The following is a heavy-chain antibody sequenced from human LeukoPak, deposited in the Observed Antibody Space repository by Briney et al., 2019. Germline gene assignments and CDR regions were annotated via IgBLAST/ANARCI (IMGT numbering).Heavy chain of an antibody. CDR2: IYYSGST. CDR1: GGSISSGGYY. CDR3: ARDQHDYVWGSYPGDY. Sequence: PSETLSLTCTVSGGSISSGGYYWSWIRPHPGKGLEWIGYIYYSGSTYYNPSLKSRVTISVDTSKNQFSLKLSSVTAADTAVYYCARDQHDYVWGSYPGDYWGQGTLVTVSS. V-gene: IGHV4-31*03. D-gene: IGHD3-16*01. J-gene: IGHJ4*02.